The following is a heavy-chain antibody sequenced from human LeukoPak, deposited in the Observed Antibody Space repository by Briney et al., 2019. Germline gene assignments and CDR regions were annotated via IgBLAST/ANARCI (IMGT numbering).Heavy chain of an antibody. CDR2: INHSGST. V-gene: IGHV4-34*01. Sequence: PSETLSLTCAVYGGSFSGYYWSWIRQPPGKGLEWIGEINHSGSTNYNPSLKSRVTISVDTSKNQFSLKLSSVTAADTAVYYCARGIAMGIYYMDVWGKGTTVTVSS. CDR1: GGSFSGYY. D-gene: IGHD5-18*01. J-gene: IGHJ6*03. CDR3: ARGIAMGIYYMDV.